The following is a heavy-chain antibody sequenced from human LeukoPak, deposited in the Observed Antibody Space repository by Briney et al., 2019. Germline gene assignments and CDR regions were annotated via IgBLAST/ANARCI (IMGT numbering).Heavy chain of an antibody. J-gene: IGHJ4*02. CDR1: GCTFTSYG. V-gene: IGHV1-18*01. CDR3: ARHPLVVPAPERSYYFDY. CDR2: ISAYNGNT. Sequence: ASVKVSCTASGCTFTSYGISWVRQAPGQGLEWMGWISAYNGNTNYAQKLQGRVTMTTDTSTSTAYMELRSLRSDDTAVYYCARHPLVVPAPERSYYFDYWGQGTLVTVSS. D-gene: IGHD2-2*01.